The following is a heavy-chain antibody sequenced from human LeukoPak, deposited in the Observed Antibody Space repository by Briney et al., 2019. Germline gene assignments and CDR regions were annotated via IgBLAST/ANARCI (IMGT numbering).Heavy chain of an antibody. D-gene: IGHD3-10*01. J-gene: IGHJ4*02. CDR2: IRYDGSNK. CDR3: AKDQVPMVRGVIISSDY. V-gene: IGHV3-30*02. Sequence: GGSLRLSCAASGFTFSSYGMHRVRQAPGKGLEWVAFIRYDGSNKYYVDSVKGRFTISRDNSKNTLYLQMNSLRAEDTAVYYCAKDQVPMVRGVIISSDYWGQGTLVTVSS. CDR1: GFTFSSYG.